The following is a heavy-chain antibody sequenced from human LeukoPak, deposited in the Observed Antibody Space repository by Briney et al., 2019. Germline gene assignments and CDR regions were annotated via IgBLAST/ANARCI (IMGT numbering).Heavy chain of an antibody. CDR2: ISYDGSNK. Sequence: PGGSLRLSCAASGFTFSSYEMNWVRQAPGKGLEWVAVISYDGSNKYYADSVKGRFTISRDNSKNTLYLQMNSLRAEDTAVYYCARGRLWFGELLSHPGYYYGMDVWGKGTTVTVSS. CDR3: ARGRLWFGELLSHPGYYYGMDV. CDR1: GFTFSSYE. D-gene: IGHD3-10*01. J-gene: IGHJ6*04. V-gene: IGHV3-30*04.